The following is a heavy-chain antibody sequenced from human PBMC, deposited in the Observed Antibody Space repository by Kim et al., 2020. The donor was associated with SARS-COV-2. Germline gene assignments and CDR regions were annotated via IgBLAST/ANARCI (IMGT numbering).Heavy chain of an antibody. V-gene: IGHV3-21*01. Sequence: YYADSVKGRFTIARDNAKNSLYLQMNSLRAEDTAVYYCARDTMVRGVPDYWGQGTLVTVSS. CDR3: ARDTMVRGVPDY. D-gene: IGHD3-10*01. J-gene: IGHJ4*02.